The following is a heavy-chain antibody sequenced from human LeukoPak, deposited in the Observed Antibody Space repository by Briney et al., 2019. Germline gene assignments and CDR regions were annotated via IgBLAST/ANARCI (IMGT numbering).Heavy chain of an antibody. D-gene: IGHD6-19*01. CDR1: GFTFSRFW. CDR2: IGQDGSKK. CDR3: ARDESSGWYEYFQH. J-gene: IGHJ1*01. Sequence: PGGSLRLSCAASGFTFSRFWMSWVRQAPGKGLEWVSNIGQDGSKKEYVDTMKGRFTISRDNAKNSLYLQMNSLRAEDTAVYYCARDESSGWYEYFQHWGQGTLVTVSS. V-gene: IGHV3-7*01.